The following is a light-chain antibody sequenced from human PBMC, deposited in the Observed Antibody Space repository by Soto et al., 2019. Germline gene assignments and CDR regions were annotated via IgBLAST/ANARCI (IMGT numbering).Light chain of an antibody. CDR2: GAS. J-gene: IGKJ3*01. CDR3: QHYGNSPPSVT. V-gene: IGKV3-20*01. CDR1: QSVSSGY. Sequence: EIVLTQSPNTLSLSPGERATLSCRASQSVSSGYLVWYQQKPGQAPRLLIYGASNRATGIPDRFSGSGSGTDFTPNISRLEPEDFAVYYCQHYGNSPPSVTFGPGTKVDIK.